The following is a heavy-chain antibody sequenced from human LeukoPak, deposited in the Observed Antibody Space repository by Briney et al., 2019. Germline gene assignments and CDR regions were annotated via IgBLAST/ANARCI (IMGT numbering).Heavy chain of an antibody. Sequence: GRSLRLSCTASGLTFGDYAMSWVRQAPGKGLEWVGFIRSKAYGGTTEYAASVKGRFTISRDDSKSIAYLQMNSLKTEDTAVYYCTRDHPPSYYYDSSGYQFDYWGQGTLVTVSS. CDR3: TRDHPPSYYYDSSGYQFDY. CDR1: GLTFGDYA. J-gene: IGHJ4*02. CDR2: IRSKAYGGTT. D-gene: IGHD3-22*01. V-gene: IGHV3-49*04.